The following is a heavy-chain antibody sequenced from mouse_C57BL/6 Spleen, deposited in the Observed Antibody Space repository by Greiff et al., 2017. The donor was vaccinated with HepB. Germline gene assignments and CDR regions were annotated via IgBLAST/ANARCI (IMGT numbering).Heavy chain of an antibody. D-gene: IGHD4-1*01. Sequence: VQLQQSGAELARPGASVKLSCKASGYTFTSYGISWVKQRTGQGLEWIGEIYPRSGNTYYNEKFKGKATLTADKSSSTAYMELRSLTSEESAVYFCAREELGRGAMDYWGQGTSVTVSS. CDR1: GYTFTSYG. CDR2: IYPRSGNT. CDR3: AREELGRGAMDY. V-gene: IGHV1-81*01. J-gene: IGHJ4*01.